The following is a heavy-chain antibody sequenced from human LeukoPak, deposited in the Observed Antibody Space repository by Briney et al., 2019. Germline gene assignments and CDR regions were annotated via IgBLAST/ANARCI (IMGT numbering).Heavy chain of an antibody. V-gene: IGHV3-66*01. CDR3: ASILRSSSGYYFDY. D-gene: IGHD3-10*01. J-gene: IGHJ4*02. Sequence: GGSLRLSCAASGFTVSTNYMSWVRQPPGRGLEWVSVIYSGDTTYYADSVRGKFTISRDNSKNTLYLQMNSLRAEDTAVYYCASILRSSSGYYFDYWGQGTLVTVSS. CDR1: GFTVSTNY. CDR2: IYSGDTT.